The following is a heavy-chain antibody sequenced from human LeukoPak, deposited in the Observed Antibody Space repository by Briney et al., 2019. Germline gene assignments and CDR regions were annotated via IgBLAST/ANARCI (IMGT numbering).Heavy chain of an antibody. J-gene: IGHJ5*02. CDR3: ASVTTYYDLWSGYYTNNWFDP. CDR1: GGSISSSSYY. D-gene: IGHD3-3*01. Sequence: SETLSLTCTVSGGSISSSSYYWGWIRQPPGKGLEWSGSIYYGGSTYSTPSLKGRVTISVDTSKNQSSLKLSSVTAADTAVYYCASVTTYYDLWSGYYTNNWFDPWGQGTLVTVSS. V-gene: IGHV4-39*07. CDR2: IYYGGST.